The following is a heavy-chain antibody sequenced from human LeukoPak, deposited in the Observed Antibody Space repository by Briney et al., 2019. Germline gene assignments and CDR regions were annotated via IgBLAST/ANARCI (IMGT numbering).Heavy chain of an antibody. J-gene: IGHJ4*02. V-gene: IGHV3-20*04. CDR2: INWNGGST. D-gene: IGHD3-10*01. CDR1: GFTFTNYW. Sequence: GGSLRLSCAASGFTFTNYWMHWVRQAPGKGLEWVSGINWNGGSTGYADSVKGRFTISRDNAKNSLYLQMNSLRAEDTALYYCARGGWFGELLFDYWGQGTLVTVSS. CDR3: ARGGWFGELLFDY.